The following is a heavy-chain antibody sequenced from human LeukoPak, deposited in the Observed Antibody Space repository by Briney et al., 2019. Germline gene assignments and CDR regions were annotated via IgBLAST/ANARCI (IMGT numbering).Heavy chain of an antibody. J-gene: IGHJ4*02. CDR3: ARGQIYYDSSGYYY. V-gene: IGHV3-30-3*01. Sequence: PGGSLRLSCAASGFTFSSYAMHWVRQAPGKGLEGVAVISYDGSNKYYADSVKGRFTISRDNSKNTLYLQMNSLRAEDTAVYYCARGQIYYDSSGYYYWGQGTLVTVSS. CDR1: GFTFSSYA. CDR2: ISYDGSNK. D-gene: IGHD3-22*01.